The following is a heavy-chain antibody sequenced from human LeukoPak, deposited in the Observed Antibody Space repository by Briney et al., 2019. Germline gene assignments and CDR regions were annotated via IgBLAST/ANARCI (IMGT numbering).Heavy chain of an antibody. D-gene: IGHD3-10*01. CDR1: GLTFSSYG. V-gene: IGHV3-33*01. CDR3: ARDYGSGIDC. Sequence: GRSLRLSCTASGLTFSSYGMHWVRQAPGNGLEWVALIWYDGSNKYYADSVKGRFTISRDNSKDTLYLQMNSLRAEDTAVYYCARDYGSGIDCWGQGTLVTVSS. J-gene: IGHJ4*02. CDR2: IWYDGSNK.